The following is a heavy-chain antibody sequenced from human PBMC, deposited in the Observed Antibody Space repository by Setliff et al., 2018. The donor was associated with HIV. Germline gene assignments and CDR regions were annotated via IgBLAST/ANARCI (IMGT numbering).Heavy chain of an antibody. V-gene: IGHV4-34*01. CDR2: INHSGST. J-gene: IGHJ4*02. Sequence: SETLSLTCAVYGGSFSGYYWSWIRQPPGKGLEWIGEINHSGSTDYNPSLKSRVTISVDTSKNQFSLKLSSVTAADTAVYYCARLPSGTAMVLDYWGQGTLVTVSS. CDR1: GGSFSGYY. CDR3: ARLPSGTAMVLDY. D-gene: IGHD5-18*01.